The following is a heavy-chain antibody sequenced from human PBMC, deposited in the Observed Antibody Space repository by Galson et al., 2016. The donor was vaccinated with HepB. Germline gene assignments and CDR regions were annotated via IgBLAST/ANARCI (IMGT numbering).Heavy chain of an antibody. CDR2: IGGSGAAT. V-gene: IGHV3-23*01. Sequence: LRLSCAASGSKFSDYTMNWVRQAPGKGLQWVSAIGGSGAATFYTDSVKGRFTTSRDNSKNTLYLQMNSLRAEDTAVYYCARDIPFSSLDYWGQGILVTVSS. CDR3: ARDIPFSSLDY. J-gene: IGHJ4*02. CDR1: GSKFSDYT. D-gene: IGHD6-13*01.